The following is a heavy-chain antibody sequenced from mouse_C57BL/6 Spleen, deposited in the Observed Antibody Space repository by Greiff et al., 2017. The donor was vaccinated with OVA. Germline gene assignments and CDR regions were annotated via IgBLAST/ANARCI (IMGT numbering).Heavy chain of an antibody. CDR2: ILPGSGST. CDR3: ARSRGDYDPLAY. V-gene: IGHV1-9*01. J-gene: IGHJ3*01. Sequence: QVQLQQSGAELMKPGASVKLSCKATGYTFTGYWIEWVKQRPGHGLEWIGEILPGSGSTNYNEKFKGKATFTADTSSNTAYMQLNSLTTEDSAIDYCARSRGDYDPLAYWGQGTLVTVSA. CDR1: GYTFTGYW. D-gene: IGHD2-4*01.